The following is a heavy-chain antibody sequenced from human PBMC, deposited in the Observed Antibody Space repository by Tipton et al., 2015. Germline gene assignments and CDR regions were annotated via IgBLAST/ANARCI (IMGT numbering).Heavy chain of an antibody. J-gene: IGHJ4*02. D-gene: IGHD3-9*01. CDR3: ACQDYDSLTRDYQTVDY. CDR1: GGSISSSSYY. Sequence: TLSLTCTVSGGSISSSSYYWAWIRQPPGKGLEWIGSLYFSGITYYNPSLKSRVTISVDTSKNQFSLRVRSVTAADTAVYYCACQDYDSLTRDYQTVDYWGQGTLVTVSS. V-gene: IGHV4-39*07. CDR2: LYFSGIT.